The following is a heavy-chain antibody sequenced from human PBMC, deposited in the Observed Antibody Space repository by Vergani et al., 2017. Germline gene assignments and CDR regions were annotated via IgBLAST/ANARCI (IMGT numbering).Heavy chain of an antibody. J-gene: IGHJ4*02. D-gene: IGHD3-22*01. CDR2: IYYSGST. CDR3: ARDLYSYDSSGYRAY. Sequence: QVQLQESGPGLVKPSETLSLTCTVSGGSISSYYWSWIRQPPGKGLEWIGYIYYSGSTNYNPSLKSRVTISVDTSKNQFSLKLSSVTAADTAVYYCARDLYSYDSSGYRAYWGQGTLVTVSS. V-gene: IGHV4-59*01. CDR1: GGSISSYY.